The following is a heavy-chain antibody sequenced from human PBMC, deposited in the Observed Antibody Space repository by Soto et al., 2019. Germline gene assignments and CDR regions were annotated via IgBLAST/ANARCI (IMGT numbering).Heavy chain of an antibody. CDR2: INAGNGNT. CDR3: ARPGAGSGGGGWYFDL. V-gene: IGHV1-3*01. Sequence: QVQLVQSGAEVKKPGASVKVSCKASGYTFTSYAMHWVRQAPGQRLEWMGWINAGNGNTKYSQKFQGRVTITRDTSARTAYMELSSPRSEDTAVYYCARPGAGSGGGGWYFDLWGRGTLVPVSS. D-gene: IGHD2-15*01. J-gene: IGHJ2*01. CDR1: GYTFTSYA.